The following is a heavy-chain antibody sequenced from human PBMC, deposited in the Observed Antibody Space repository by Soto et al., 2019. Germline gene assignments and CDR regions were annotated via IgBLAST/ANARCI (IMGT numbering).Heavy chain of an antibody. Sequence: ASVKVSCKASGYTFTSYYIHWVRQAPGQGLEWMGIINPSGGTTTYAQKFQGRVTMTRDTSTNTVYMDLNSLTVEDTAIYYCASLDTARIQIAGYWGQGIQVTVSS. CDR1: GYTFTSYY. CDR2: INPSGGTT. J-gene: IGHJ4*02. V-gene: IGHV1-46*01. D-gene: IGHD5-18*01. CDR3: ASLDTARIQIAGY.